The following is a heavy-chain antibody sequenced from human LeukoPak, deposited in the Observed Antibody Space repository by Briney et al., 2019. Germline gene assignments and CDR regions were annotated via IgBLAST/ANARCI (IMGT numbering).Heavy chain of an antibody. Sequence: GASVKVSCKASGYTFSDYFMHWVRQAPGQGLEWVGWINPKSGGANSAQKLQGRVTMNRDTSISTGYMELSSLRSDDTAIYYCARDRYGDGFAFFDYWGQGTLVTVSS. CDR2: INPKSGGA. CDR3: ARDRYGDGFAFFDY. D-gene: IGHD5-24*01. CDR1: GYTFSDYF. J-gene: IGHJ4*02. V-gene: IGHV1-2*02.